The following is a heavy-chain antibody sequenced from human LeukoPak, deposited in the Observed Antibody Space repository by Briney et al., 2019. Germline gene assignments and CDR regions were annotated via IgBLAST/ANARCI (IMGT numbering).Heavy chain of an antibody. CDR3: AKGPDSTIDAFDI. CDR2: IYSGGST. Sequence: PGGSLRLSCAASGFTVSSNHMSWVRQAPGKGLEWVSVIYSGGSTYYADSVKGRFTISRDKSKNTVYLQMNSLRAEDTAVYYCAKGPDSTIDAFDIWGQGTMVTVSS. D-gene: IGHD6-13*01. J-gene: IGHJ3*02. V-gene: IGHV3-53*01. CDR1: GFTVSSNH.